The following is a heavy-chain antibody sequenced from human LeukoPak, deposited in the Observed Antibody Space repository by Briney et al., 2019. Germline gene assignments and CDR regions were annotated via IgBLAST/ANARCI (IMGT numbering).Heavy chain of an antibody. D-gene: IGHD3-22*01. V-gene: IGHV3-20*04. Sequence: GGSLRLSCVASGFTFDDYAMSWVRHAPGKGLEWVSGINWNGDNTVYADSVKGRFTISRDNAKNSLYLQMNSLGAEDTAFYYCASDRRSDSSGYAFDIWGQGTMVTVSS. CDR1: GFTFDDYA. J-gene: IGHJ3*02. CDR3: ASDRRSDSSGYAFDI. CDR2: INWNGDNT.